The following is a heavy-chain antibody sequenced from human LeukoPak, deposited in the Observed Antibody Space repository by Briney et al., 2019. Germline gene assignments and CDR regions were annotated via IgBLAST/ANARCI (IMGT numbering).Heavy chain of an antibody. D-gene: IGHD1-26*01. CDR2: IISNGGST. V-gene: IGHV3-64*01. CDR1: GFTFSSYS. CDR3: ARVRMGATVSDFYYYYMDV. Sequence: GGSLRLSCAASGFTFSSYSMHWVRQAPGKGLESVSAIISNGGSTYYANSVKGRFTISRDNSKNTLYLQMGSLRVEDMAVYYCARVRMGATVSDFYYYYMDVWGKGTTVTVS. J-gene: IGHJ6*03.